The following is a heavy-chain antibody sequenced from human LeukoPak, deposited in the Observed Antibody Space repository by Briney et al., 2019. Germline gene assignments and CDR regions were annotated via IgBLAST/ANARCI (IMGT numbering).Heavy chain of an antibody. D-gene: IGHD6-6*01. Sequence: SGPALVKPTPTLTLTCTFSGFSLRTSGMCVSWIRQPPGKALEWLARIDWDDDKYYSTSLKTRLTISKDTSKNQVVLTMTNMDPVDTATYYCARYSSSSMTFDYWGQGTLVTVSS. J-gene: IGHJ4*02. CDR2: IDWDDDK. CDR3: ARYSSSSMTFDY. V-gene: IGHV2-70*11. CDR1: GFSLRTSGMC.